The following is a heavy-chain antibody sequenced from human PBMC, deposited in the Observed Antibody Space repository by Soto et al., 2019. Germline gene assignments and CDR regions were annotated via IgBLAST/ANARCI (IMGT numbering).Heavy chain of an antibody. CDR2: ISSGGVA. J-gene: IGHJ5*01. Sequence: EVQLLESGGGLVQPGGSLRLSCVASGFTFSSYAMSWLRQAPGKELEWVPGISSGGVAHYVDSVKGRFTISRENSKNTLFLEMTSLRAEDTATYYCAKDPIRSPGNWLDSWGQGIVVKVSS. V-gene: IGHV3-23*01. CDR3: AKDPIRSPGNWLDS. CDR1: GFTFSSYA.